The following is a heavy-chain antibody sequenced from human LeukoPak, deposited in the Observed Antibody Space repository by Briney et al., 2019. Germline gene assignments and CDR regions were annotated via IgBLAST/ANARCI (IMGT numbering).Heavy chain of an antibody. D-gene: IGHD3-10*01. J-gene: IGHJ4*02. CDR1: GGSISGSSYY. CDR3: ARDQGYYGSGSSRAFDY. CDR2: IYYSGST. Sequence: SETLSLTCTDSGGSISGSSYYWGWIRQPPGKGLEWIGSIYYSGSTYYNPSLKSRVTISVDTSKNQFSLKLSSVTAADTAVYYCARDQGYYGSGSSRAFDYWGQGTLVTVSS. V-gene: IGHV4-39*07.